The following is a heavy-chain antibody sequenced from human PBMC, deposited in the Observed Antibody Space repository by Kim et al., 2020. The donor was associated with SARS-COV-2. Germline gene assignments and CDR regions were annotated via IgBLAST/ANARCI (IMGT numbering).Heavy chain of an antibody. CDR1: GYTFTGYY. V-gene: IGHV1-2*02. Sequence: ASVKVSCKASGYTFTGYYLHWVRQAPGQGLEWMGWINADSGSTSYAQKFQGRVTLTRDTSISTAYMDLSRLSTGDPAVYFCVRYCTTSSCYDIKDAFDVW. CDR2: INADSGST. CDR3: VRYCTTSSCYDIKDAFDV. D-gene: IGHD2-2*01. J-gene: IGHJ3*01.